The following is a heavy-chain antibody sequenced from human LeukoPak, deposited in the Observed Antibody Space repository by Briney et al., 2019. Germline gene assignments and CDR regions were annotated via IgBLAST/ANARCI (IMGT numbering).Heavy chain of an antibody. Sequence: SETLSLTCTVSGYSISSGYYWGWIRQPPGKGLEWIGSIYHSGSTNYNPSLKSRVTISVDTSKNQFSLKLRSVTAADTAVYYCARVTGYVIEDYFDYWGQGTLVTVSS. D-gene: IGHD3-22*01. V-gene: IGHV4-38-2*02. CDR2: IYHSGST. CDR1: GYSISSGYY. J-gene: IGHJ4*02. CDR3: ARVTGYVIEDYFDY.